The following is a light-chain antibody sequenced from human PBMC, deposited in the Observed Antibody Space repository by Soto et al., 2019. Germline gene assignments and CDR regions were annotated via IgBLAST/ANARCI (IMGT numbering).Light chain of an antibody. V-gene: IGKV1-39*01. CDR1: QSISSY. CDR3: QQSYSDPT. CDR2: SAS. Sequence: DIQMTQSPPSLSASVGDRVTITCRASQSISSYLSWYQQRPGKAPKLLIHSASTLRSGVPSRFSGSGSGTDFILTISSLQPEDFATYYCQQSYSDPTFGQGTKVDIK. J-gene: IGKJ1*01.